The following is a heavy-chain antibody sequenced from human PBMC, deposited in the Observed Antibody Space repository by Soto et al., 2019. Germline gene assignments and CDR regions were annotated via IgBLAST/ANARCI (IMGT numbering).Heavy chain of an antibody. CDR3: AREIFPYGMDV. CDR2: IYPSGSA. D-gene: IGHD3-3*01. V-gene: IGHV4-30-2*01. CDR1: GGSINSGGYS. Sequence: NPSETLSLTCGVSGGSINSGGYSWSWIRQPPGRGLEWIGNIYPSGSANYSPSLKTRVTISVDRSMNQFSLNLGSVTAADTAVYYCAREIFPYGMDVWGPGTTVTLSS. J-gene: IGHJ6*02.